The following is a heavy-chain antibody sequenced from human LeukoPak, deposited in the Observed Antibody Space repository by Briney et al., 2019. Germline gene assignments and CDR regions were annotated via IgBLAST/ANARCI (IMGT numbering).Heavy chain of an antibody. J-gene: IGHJ3*02. Sequence: GGSLRLSCAASGFTVSSNYMSWVRQAPGKGLEWVSVIYSGGSTYYADSVKGRFTISRDNSKNTLYLQMNSLRAGDTAVYYCARFHDYGDYKGAFDIWGQGTMVTVSS. CDR1: GFTVSSNY. CDR2: IYSGGST. V-gene: IGHV3-66*01. CDR3: ARFHDYGDYKGAFDI. D-gene: IGHD4-17*01.